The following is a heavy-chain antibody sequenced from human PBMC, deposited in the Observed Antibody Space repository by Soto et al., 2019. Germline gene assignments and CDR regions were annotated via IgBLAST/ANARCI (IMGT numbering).Heavy chain of an antibody. J-gene: IGHJ4*02. CDR2: INPNSGGT. CDR1: GYTFTGYY. V-gene: IGHV1-2*02. Sequence: ASVKVSCKASGYTFTGYYMHWVRQAPGQGLEWMGWINPNSGGTNYAQKFQGRVTMTRDTSISTAYMELSRLRSDDTAVYYCARSSKRPYYYDSSGYCLAYWGQGTLVTVSS. CDR3: ARSSKRPYYYDSSGYCLAY. D-gene: IGHD3-22*01.